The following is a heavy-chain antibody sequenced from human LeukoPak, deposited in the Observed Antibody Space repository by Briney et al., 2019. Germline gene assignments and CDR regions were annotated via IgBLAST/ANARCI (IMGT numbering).Heavy chain of an antibody. CDR3: ARADRIAAAGTDYYYYMDV. V-gene: IGHV1-18*01. CDR1: SYSFNRYG. J-gene: IGHJ6*03. CDR2: ISGYNGNT. Sequence: ASVKVSCKASSYSFNRYGISWVRQAPGQGLEWMGWISGYNGNTNYAQKFLGRVSMTADTSTSTAYMELRSLTSDDTAVYYCARADRIAAAGTDYYYYMDVWGKGTTVTISS. D-gene: IGHD6-13*01.